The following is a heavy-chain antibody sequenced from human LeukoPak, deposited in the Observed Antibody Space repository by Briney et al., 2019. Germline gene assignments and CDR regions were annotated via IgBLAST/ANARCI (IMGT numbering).Heavy chain of an antibody. J-gene: IGHJ4*02. CDR2: ISSSSSYI. CDR3: AKDWYYYDSSGYYYGGY. Sequence: GGSLRLSCAASGFTFSSYSMNWVRQAPGKGLEWVSSISSSSSYIYYADSVKGRFTISRDNSKNTLYLQMNSLRAEDTAVYYCAKDWYYYDSSGYYYGGYWGQGTLVTVSS. D-gene: IGHD3-22*01. V-gene: IGHV3-21*04. CDR1: GFTFSSYS.